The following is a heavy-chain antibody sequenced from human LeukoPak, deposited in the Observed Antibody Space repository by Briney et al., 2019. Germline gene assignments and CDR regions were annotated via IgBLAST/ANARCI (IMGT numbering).Heavy chain of an antibody. D-gene: IGHD3-3*01. CDR2: MRYDGSEI. J-gene: IGHJ4*02. V-gene: IGHV3-30*02. CDR1: GFILSNFG. Sequence: GGSLRLSCAASGFILSNFGMHWVRQAPSKGLEWVALMRYDGSEIYYRDSVKGRFTISRDNSKNTLYLQMNSLRAEDTAVYYCSKDSYDFAIIPSSGVWGQGTLVTVSS. CDR3: SKDSYDFAIIPSSGV.